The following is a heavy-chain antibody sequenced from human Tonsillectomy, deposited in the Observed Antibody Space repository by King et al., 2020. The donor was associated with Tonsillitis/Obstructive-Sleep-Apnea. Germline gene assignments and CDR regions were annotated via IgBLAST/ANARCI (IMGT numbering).Heavy chain of an antibody. D-gene: IGHD6-19*01. J-gene: IGHJ6*03. CDR1: GYTFTGYY. V-gene: IGHV1-2*06. CDR3: ARSEEEWLAHYYMDV. CDR2: INPNSGGA. Sequence: VQLVESGAEVKKPGASVKVSCKASGYTFTGYYMQWVRQAPGQGLEWMGRINPNSGGANYAQRFQGRVTMTRDTSISTAYMELSRLRCDDTAMYYCARSEEEWLAHYYMDVWGKGTTVTVSS.